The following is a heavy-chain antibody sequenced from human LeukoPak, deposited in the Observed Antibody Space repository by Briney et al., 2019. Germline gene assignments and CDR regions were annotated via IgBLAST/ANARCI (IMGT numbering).Heavy chain of an antibody. J-gene: IGHJ6*02. D-gene: IGHD2-2*01. CDR3: AKVLSRRNYYYGMDV. Sequence: GGSLRLSCAASGFTFSSYAMSWVRQAPGKGLEWVSAISDSGGSTYYADSVKGRFTISRDNSKNTLYLQMNSLRAEDTAVYYCAKVLSRRNYYYGMDVWGQGTTVTVSS. V-gene: IGHV3-23*01. CDR1: GFTFSSYA. CDR2: ISDSGGST.